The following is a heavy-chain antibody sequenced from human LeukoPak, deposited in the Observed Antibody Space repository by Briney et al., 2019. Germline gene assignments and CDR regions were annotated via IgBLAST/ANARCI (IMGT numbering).Heavy chain of an antibody. J-gene: IGHJ4*02. D-gene: IGHD4-17*01. Sequence: GGSLRLSCAASGNYWMHWVRQVPGKGLVWVSHINSDGSWTSYADSVKGRFTISKDNAKNTVYLQMNSLRAEDTAVYYCAKSLDYGDYDVHYFDYWGQGTLVTVSS. CDR2: INSDGSWT. CDR3: AKSLDYGDYDVHYFDY. CDR1: GNYW. V-gene: IGHV3-74*01.